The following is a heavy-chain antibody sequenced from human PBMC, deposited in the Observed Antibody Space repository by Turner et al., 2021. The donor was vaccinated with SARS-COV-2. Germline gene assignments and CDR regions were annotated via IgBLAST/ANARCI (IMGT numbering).Heavy chain of an antibody. Sequence: QVQLVQSGAEVKKPGASVQVSCQVSGYILTELSMHGVGTAPGKGLEWMGGVDPEDGETIYEQKFQGRVTMTEDTSTDTAYMELSSLRTEDTAVYYCATTLVTLIGDWYFDLWGRGTLVTVSS. CDR3: ATTLVTLIGDWYFDL. CDR2: VDPEDGET. D-gene: IGHD3-22*01. CDR1: GYILTELS. J-gene: IGHJ2*01. V-gene: IGHV1-24*01.